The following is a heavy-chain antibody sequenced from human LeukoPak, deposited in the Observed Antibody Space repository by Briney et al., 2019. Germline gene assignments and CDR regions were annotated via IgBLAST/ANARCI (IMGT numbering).Heavy chain of an antibody. CDR3: ARAIAVAGTDDYFDY. V-gene: IGHV1-2*02. D-gene: IGHD6-19*01. CDR2: INSNSGGT. CDR1: GYTFTGYY. J-gene: IGHJ4*02. Sequence: ASVKVSCKASGYTFTGYYMHWVRQAPGQGLEWMGWINSNSGGTNYAQKFQGRVTMTRDTSISTAYMELSRLRSDDTAVYYCARAIAVAGTDDYFDYWGQGTLVTVSS.